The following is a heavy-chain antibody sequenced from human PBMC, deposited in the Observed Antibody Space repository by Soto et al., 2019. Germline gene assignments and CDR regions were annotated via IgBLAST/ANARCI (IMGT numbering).Heavy chain of an antibody. CDR3: ARLHSSALYYYYYYYMDV. J-gene: IGHJ6*03. V-gene: IGHV4-59*08. Sequence: QVQLQESGPGLVKPSETLSLTCTVSGGSISSYYWSWIRQPPGKGLEWIGYIYYSGSTNYNPSLKRRVTISVDTSKNQFSLKLSSVTAADTAVYYCARLHSSALYYYYYYYMDVWGKGTTVTVSS. D-gene: IGHD6-6*01. CDR1: GGSISSYY. CDR2: IYYSGST.